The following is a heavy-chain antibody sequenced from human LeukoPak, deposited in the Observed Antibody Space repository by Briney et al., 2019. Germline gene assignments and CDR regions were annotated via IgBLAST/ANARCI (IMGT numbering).Heavy chain of an antibody. D-gene: IGHD3-10*01. CDR2: ISGSGGST. CDR1: GFTFSSYA. CDR3: AKVGRGLETFGWYFDL. V-gene: IGHV3-23*01. J-gene: IGHJ2*01. Sequence: PGGSLRLSCAPSGFTFSSYAMSWVRQAPGKGLEWVSAISGSGGSTYYADSVKGRFTISRDNSKNTLYLQMNSLRAEDTAVYYCAKVGRGLETFGWYFDLWGRGTLVTVSS.